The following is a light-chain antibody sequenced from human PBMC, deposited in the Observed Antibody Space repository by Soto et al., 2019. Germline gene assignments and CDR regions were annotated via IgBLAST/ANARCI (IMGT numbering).Light chain of an antibody. V-gene: IGLV4-60*02. J-gene: IGLJ7*01. CDR3: ETWDSNTRV. CDR1: SGHSSYI. Sequence: QPVLTQSSSASASLGSSVKLTCTLSSGHSSYIIAWHQQQPGKAPRYLMKLEGSGSYNXXSGVPDRFSGSSSGADRYLTXXXLXXEDXADYYCETWDSNTRVFGGGTQLTVL. CDR2: LEGSGSY.